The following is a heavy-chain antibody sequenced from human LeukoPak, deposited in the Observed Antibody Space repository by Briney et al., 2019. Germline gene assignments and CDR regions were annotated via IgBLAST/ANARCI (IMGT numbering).Heavy chain of an antibody. J-gene: IGHJ4*02. CDR3: ARDLKASVADY. CDR1: GFTFSVYG. D-gene: IGHD2-15*01. V-gene: IGHV3-30*03. CDR2: ISHDGIGS. Sequence: PTGTSLRLSCAASGFTFSVYGMHWVRQAPGKGLEWVAVISHDGIGSIYADSVQGRFTISRDNSKNTLDLQMNSRSAEDTAVYYCARDLKASVADYWGQGTLVTVSS.